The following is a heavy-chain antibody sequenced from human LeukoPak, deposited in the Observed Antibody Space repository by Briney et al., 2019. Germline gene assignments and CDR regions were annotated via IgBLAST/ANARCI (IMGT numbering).Heavy chain of an antibody. CDR2: ISSSSSYI. CDR3: ARSATGLDYNYYMDV. J-gene: IGHJ6*03. V-gene: IGHV3-21*01. Sequence: GGSLRLSCAASGFTFSSYSMNWVRQAPRKGLEWVSSISSSSSYIYYADSVKGRFTISRDNAKNSLYLQMNSLRAEDTAVYYCARSATGLDYNYYMDVWGKGTTVTVSS. D-gene: IGHD1-14*01. CDR1: GFTFSSYS.